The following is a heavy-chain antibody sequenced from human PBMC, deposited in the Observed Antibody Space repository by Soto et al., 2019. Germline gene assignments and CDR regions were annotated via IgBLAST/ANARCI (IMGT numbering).Heavy chain of an antibody. Sequence: QVQLVQSGAEVKKPGAPVKVSCKASGYTFTIYGITWVRQAPGQGLEWMGWISAYNGNTNYAQKLQGRDTMTTDTSACTAYLELRSLSSDDTAVYYCAGDGAPAPPAGSWGPGTLVTVSS. CDR1: GYTFTIYG. D-gene: IGHD3-16*01. CDR3: AGDGAPAPPAGS. V-gene: IGHV1-18*01. CDR2: ISAYNGNT. J-gene: IGHJ5*02.